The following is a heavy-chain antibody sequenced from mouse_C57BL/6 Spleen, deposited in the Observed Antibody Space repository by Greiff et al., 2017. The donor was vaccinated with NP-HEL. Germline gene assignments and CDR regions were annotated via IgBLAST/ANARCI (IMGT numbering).Heavy chain of an antibody. D-gene: IGHD2-14*01. CDR1: GFTFSSYA. CDR2: ISDGGSYT. V-gene: IGHV5-4*01. Sequence: EVKLMESGGGLVKPGGSLKLSCAASGFTFSSYAMSWVRQTPEKRLEWVATISDGGSYTSYPDNVKGRFTISRDNAKNNLYLQMSHLKSEDTAMYYCAREGGGAEGTVGYAMDYWGQGTSVTVSS. J-gene: IGHJ4*01. CDR3: AREGGGAEGTVGYAMDY.